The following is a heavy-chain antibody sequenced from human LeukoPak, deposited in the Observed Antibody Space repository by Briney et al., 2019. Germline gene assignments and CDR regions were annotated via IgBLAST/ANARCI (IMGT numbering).Heavy chain of an antibody. CDR2: ISGGGGTT. V-gene: IGHV3-23*01. D-gene: IGHD5-12*01. CDR1: GFTFSSYA. J-gene: IGHJ4*02. Sequence: GGSLRLSCAASGFTFSSYAMNWVRQAPGKGLEWVSAISGGGGTTYYADSVKGRFTISRDNSKNTLFLQMNSLRAEDTAVYYCAKDREGLSSGYDLEYFDYWGQGILVIVSS. CDR3: AKDREGLSSGYDLEYFDY.